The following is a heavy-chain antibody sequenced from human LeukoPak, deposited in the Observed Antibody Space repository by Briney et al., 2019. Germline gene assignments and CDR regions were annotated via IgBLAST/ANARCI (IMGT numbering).Heavy chain of an antibody. V-gene: IGHV1-2*02. CDR1: GYTFTGYY. D-gene: IGHD3-16*01. J-gene: IGHJ4*02. CDR2: INPNSGGT. CDR3: ARVVGWGGGDFDY. Sequence: ASVKVSCKASGYTFTGYYMHWVRQAPGQGLEWMGWINPNSGGTNYAQKFQGRVPMTRDTSISTAYMELSRLRSDDTAVYYCARVVGWGGGDFDYWGQGTLVTVSS.